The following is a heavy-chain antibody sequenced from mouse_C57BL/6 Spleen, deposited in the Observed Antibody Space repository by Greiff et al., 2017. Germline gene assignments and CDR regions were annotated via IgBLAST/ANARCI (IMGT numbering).Heavy chain of an antibody. CDR3: ARQDGYFDV. V-gene: IGHV5-17*01. Sequence: EVMLVESGGGLVKPGGSLKLSCAASGFTFSDYGMHWVRQAPEKGLEWVAYISSGSSTTDYADTLKGRFTISRDNAKNTLFLQMTSLRSEDAAMYYCARQDGYFDVWGTGTTVTVSS. CDR2: ISSGSSTT. CDR1: GFTFSDYG. J-gene: IGHJ1*03.